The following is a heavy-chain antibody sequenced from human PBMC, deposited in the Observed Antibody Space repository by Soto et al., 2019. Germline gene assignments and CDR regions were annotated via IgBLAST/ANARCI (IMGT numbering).Heavy chain of an antibody. D-gene: IGHD6-19*01. CDR1: GGSISSSSYY. V-gene: IGHV4-39*02. J-gene: IGHJ4*02. CDR3: ARDPPGIDVAGAANEY. CDR2: IYYSGST. Sequence: PSETLSLTCTVSGGSISSSSYYWGWIRQPPGKGLEWIGSIYYSGSTYYNPSLKSRVTISVDTSKNQFSLKLSSVTAADTAVYYCARDPPGIDVAGAANEYWGQGTLVTVSS.